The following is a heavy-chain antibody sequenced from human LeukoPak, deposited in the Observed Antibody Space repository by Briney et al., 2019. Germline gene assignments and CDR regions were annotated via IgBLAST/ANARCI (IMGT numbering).Heavy chain of an antibody. Sequence: PSETLSLTCTVSGGXISSYYWSWIRQPPGKGLEWIGYIYYSGSTNYNPSLKSRVTISVDTSKNQFSLKLSSVTAADTAVYYCATYSTGFDIWGQGTVVTVSS. CDR2: IYYSGST. J-gene: IGHJ3*02. V-gene: IGHV4-59*12. CDR3: ATYSTGFDI. D-gene: IGHD6-19*01. CDR1: GGXISSYY.